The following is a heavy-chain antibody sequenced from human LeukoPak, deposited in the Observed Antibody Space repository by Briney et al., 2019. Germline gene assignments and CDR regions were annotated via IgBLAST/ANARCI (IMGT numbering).Heavy chain of an antibody. Sequence: GGSLRLSCAASGFTFSSYAMHWVRQAPGKGLEYVSAISSNGGSTYYANSVKGRFTISRDNSKNTLYLQMGSPRAEDMAVYYCARAGIAVGRSAFDIWGQGTMVTVSS. CDR2: ISSNGGST. D-gene: IGHD6-19*01. V-gene: IGHV3-64*01. J-gene: IGHJ3*02. CDR1: GFTFSSYA. CDR3: ARAGIAVGRSAFDI.